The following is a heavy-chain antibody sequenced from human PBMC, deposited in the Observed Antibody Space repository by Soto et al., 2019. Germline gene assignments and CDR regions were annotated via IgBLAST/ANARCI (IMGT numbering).Heavy chain of an antibody. CDR2: IYGTGNT. CDR1: GGSITSSFY. V-gene: IGHV4-39*01. CDR3: RSSSRYSTDV. D-gene: IGHD6-13*01. Sequence: QLQLQESGPGLVKPSETLSLSCTVSGGSITSSFYWGWSRQPPGKGLEWIGSIYGTGNTYYNPSLKGRVTISADTSKIQFSLNLISVTAADTAVYYCRSSSRYSTDVWGQGATVTVSS. J-gene: IGHJ6*02.